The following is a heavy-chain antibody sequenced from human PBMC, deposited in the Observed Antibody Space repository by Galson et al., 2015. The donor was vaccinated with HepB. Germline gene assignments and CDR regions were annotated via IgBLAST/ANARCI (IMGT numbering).Heavy chain of an antibody. Sequence: CAISGDSVSSNSAAWNWIRQSPSRGLEWLGRTYYRSKWYNDYAVSVKGRITINPDTSKNQFSLQLNSVTPEDTAVYYCARVAFYCSGGSCGGDAFDIWGQGTMVTVSS. CDR3: ARVAFYCSGGSCGGDAFDI. D-gene: IGHD2-15*01. J-gene: IGHJ3*02. CDR2: TYYRSKWYN. V-gene: IGHV6-1*01. CDR1: GDSVSSNSAA.